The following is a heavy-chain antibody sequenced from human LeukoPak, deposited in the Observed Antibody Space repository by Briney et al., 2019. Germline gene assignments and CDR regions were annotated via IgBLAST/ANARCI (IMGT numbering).Heavy chain of an antibody. V-gene: IGHV5-51*01. CDR3: ARQTSAASDY. Sequence: GESLMISCKGSGYSFTSYWIGWVRQLPGKGLEWMGIIYPGDSDTRYSPSFQGQVTLPVDKSISTAYLQWTSLKASDTAMYYCARQTSAASDYWGQGTLVSVSS. J-gene: IGHJ4*02. CDR2: IYPGDSDT. CDR1: GYSFTSYW. D-gene: IGHD6-25*01.